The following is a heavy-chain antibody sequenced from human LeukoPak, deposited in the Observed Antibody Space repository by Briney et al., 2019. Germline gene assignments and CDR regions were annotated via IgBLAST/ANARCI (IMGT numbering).Heavy chain of an antibody. Sequence: PGGSLRLSCAASGFTFDDHGMSWVRQAPGKGLEWVSGINWNGGSTGYADSVKGRFTISRDNAKNTLYLQMNSLRAEDTAVYYCARGNSGSRSIPFDYWGQGSLVTVSS. D-gene: IGHD1-26*01. CDR3: ARGNSGSRSIPFDY. V-gene: IGHV3-20*04. CDR1: GFTFDDHG. J-gene: IGHJ4*02. CDR2: INWNGGST.